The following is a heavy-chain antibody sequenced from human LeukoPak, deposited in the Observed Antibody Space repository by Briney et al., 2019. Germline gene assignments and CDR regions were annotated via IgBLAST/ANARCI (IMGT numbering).Heavy chain of an antibody. CDR2: INHNGNVN. D-gene: IGHD4-17*01. J-gene: IGHJ4*02. Sequence: GGSLRLSCAASGFTFSSYWMNWARQAPGKGLEWVASINHNGNVNYYVDSVKGRFTISRDNSKNTLYLQMNSLRAEDTAVYYCARETGSAVGSTDFDYWGQGTLVTVSS. CDR3: ARETGSAVGSTDFDY. CDR1: GFTFSSYW. V-gene: IGHV3-7*01.